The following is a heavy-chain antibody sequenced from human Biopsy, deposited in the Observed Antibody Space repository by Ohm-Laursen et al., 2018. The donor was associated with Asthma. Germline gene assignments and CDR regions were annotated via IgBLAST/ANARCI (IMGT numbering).Heavy chain of an antibody. V-gene: IGHV3-30*19. CDR2: ISHDGSES. CDR3: AKDRFDNSVTSKHYYYGIDV. CDR1: GFAFDSYA. D-gene: IGHD3-10*01. J-gene: IGHJ6*02. Sequence: RSLRLSCAASGFAFDSYAMYWVRQSPGKGPEWVALISHDGSESGYVDSVRGRFTISRDNVRNRLHLQMSSLRPDDSAAYHCAKDRFDNSVTSKHYYYGIDVWGQGTTVTVSS.